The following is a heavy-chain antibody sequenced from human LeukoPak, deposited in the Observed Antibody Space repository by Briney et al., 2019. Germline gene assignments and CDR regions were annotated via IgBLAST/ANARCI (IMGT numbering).Heavy chain of an antibody. CDR1: GGSISIYY. J-gene: IGHJ5*02. CDR2: IYNSGIT. V-gene: IGHV4-59*01. Sequence: PSETLSLTCTVSGGSISIYYWNWIRQPPGKGLEWIGSIYNSGITTYNPSLKSRVTISVDTSKNQFSLKLSSVTAADTAVYYCARVPDVHYDFWSGYYRDNWFDPWGQGTLVTVSS. D-gene: IGHD3-3*01. CDR3: ARVPDVHYDFWSGYYRDNWFDP.